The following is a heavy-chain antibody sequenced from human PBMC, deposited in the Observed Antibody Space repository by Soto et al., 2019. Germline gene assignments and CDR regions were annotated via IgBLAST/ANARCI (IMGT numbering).Heavy chain of an antibody. V-gene: IGHV3-11*06. CDR2: ISSSSSYT. J-gene: IGHJ5*02. CDR1: GFTFSDYY. Sequence: GGSLRLSCAASGFTFSDYYMSWIRQAPGKGLEWVSYISSSSSYTNYADSVKGRFTISRDNAKNSLYLQMNSLRAEDTAVYYCARDQDYVWGSYRPTLIFDPWGQGTLVTVSS. CDR3: ARDQDYVWGSYRPTLIFDP. D-gene: IGHD3-16*02.